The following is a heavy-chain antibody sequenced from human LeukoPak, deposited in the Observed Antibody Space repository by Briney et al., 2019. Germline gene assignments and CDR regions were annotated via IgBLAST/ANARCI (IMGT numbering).Heavy chain of an antibody. Sequence: AASEKVSCKASGYTFTGYYMHWVRQAPGQGLEWMGWINPNSGGTNYAQKFQGRVTMTRDTSISTAYMELSRLRSDDTAVYYCARVGGDYGPFDYWGQGTLVTVSS. CDR2: INPNSGGT. V-gene: IGHV1-2*02. D-gene: IGHD4-17*01. CDR3: ARVGGDYGPFDY. J-gene: IGHJ4*02. CDR1: GYTFTGYY.